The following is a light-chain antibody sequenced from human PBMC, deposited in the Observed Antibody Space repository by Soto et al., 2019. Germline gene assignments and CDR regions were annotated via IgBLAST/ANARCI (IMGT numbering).Light chain of an antibody. V-gene: IGLV1-44*01. CDR2: TDN. Sequence: QSVLTQPPSVSGAPGQRVTISCSGSSSNIGINTVNWYQQVPGTAPKLLIYTDNQRPSGVPDRFSGSKSGTSASLAISGLQSEDEADYYCAARDDSLNGLYVFGTGTKV. CDR1: SSNIGINT. CDR3: AARDDSLNGLYV. J-gene: IGLJ1*01.